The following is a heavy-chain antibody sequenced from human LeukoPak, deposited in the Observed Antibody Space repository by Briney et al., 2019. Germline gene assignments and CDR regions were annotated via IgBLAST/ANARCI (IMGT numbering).Heavy chain of an antibody. J-gene: IGHJ6*02. CDR3: ASGGQYYQYGMDV. CDR1: GGTFSSYA. V-gene: IGHV1-69*04. Sequence: SVKVSCTASGGTFSSYAISWVRQAPGQGLEWMGRVIPILGIRNYAQKCQGRVTITADKSTSTAYMELSGLRSDDTGVYYCASGGQYYQYGMDVWGQGTTVTVSS. CDR2: VIPILGIR. D-gene: IGHD2-2*01.